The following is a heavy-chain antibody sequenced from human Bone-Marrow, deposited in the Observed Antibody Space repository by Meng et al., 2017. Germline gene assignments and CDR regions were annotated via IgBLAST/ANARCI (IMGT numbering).Heavy chain of an antibody. Sequence: GESLKISCAASGFTFSDYEMNWVRQAPGKGLEWVSYISSSGSTVFYADSVKGRFNISRDNGENSLYLQMSSLRDDDTAVYYCARLGYCSGGSCHSLDYWGQGALVTVSS. CDR2: ISSSGSTV. D-gene: IGHD2-15*01. V-gene: IGHV3-48*03. CDR3: ARLGYCSGGSCHSLDY. CDR1: GFTFSDYE. J-gene: IGHJ4*02.